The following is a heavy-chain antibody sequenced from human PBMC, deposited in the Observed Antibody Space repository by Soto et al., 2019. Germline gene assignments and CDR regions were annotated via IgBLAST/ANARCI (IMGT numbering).Heavy chain of an antibody. CDR1: GFTFSSYV. CDR2: LSVSGGST. J-gene: IGHJ3*02. D-gene: IGHD1-1*01. CDR3: AKLERFDI. V-gene: IGHV3-23*01. Sequence: EVHLLESGGGLVQPGGSLRLSCVASGFTFSSYVMSWVRQAPGKGLEWVSSLSVSGGSTHYADSVKGRFTIARDNPKNTLYLQMNSLRAEDTAVYYCAKLERFDIWGQGTMVTVSS.